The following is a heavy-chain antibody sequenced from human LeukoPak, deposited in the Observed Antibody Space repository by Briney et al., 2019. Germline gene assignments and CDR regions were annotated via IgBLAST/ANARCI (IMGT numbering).Heavy chain of an antibody. V-gene: IGHV3-74*01. CDR1: GFTFSSYW. CDR3: ARDQRGYSYGYALGY. Sequence: GGSLRLSCAASGFTFSSYWMHWVRQAPGKGLVWVSRINSDGSSTSYADSVKGRFTISRDNAKNTLYLQMNSLRAEDTAVYYCARDQRGYSYGYALGYWGQGTLVTVSS. D-gene: IGHD5-18*01. J-gene: IGHJ4*02. CDR2: INSDGSST.